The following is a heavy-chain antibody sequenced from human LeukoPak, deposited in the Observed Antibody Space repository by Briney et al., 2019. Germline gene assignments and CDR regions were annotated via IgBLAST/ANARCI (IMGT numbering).Heavy chain of an antibody. CDR2: IKQDGSEK. Sequence: PGGSLRLSCAASGFTFSNYWMSWVRQAPGKGLEWVANIKQDGSEKYYVDSVKGRFTISRDNTKNSLYLQMNSLRAEDTAMYYCASSVVWGQGTTVTVSS. J-gene: IGHJ6*02. V-gene: IGHV3-7*01. D-gene: IGHD3-10*01. CDR3: ASSVV. CDR1: GFTFSNYW.